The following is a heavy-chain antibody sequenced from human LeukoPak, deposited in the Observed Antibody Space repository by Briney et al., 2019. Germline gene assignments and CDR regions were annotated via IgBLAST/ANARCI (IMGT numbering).Heavy chain of an antibody. CDR3: ASLYGSYYDFWSGDY. CDR2: ISSSSSYI. D-gene: IGHD3-3*01. CDR1: GFTFSSYS. V-gene: IGHV3-21*01. Sequence: PGGSLRLSCAASGFTFSSYSMNWVRQAPGKGLEWVSSISSSSSYIYYADSVKGRFTISRDNAKNSLYLQINSLRAEDTAVYYCASLYGSYYDFWSGDYWGQGTLVTVSS. J-gene: IGHJ4*02.